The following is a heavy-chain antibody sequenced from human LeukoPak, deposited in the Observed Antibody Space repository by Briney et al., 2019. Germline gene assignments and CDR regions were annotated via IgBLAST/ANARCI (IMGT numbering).Heavy chain of an antibody. V-gene: IGHV1-24*01. J-gene: IGHJ4*02. Sequence: GASVKVSCKVSGSTLSELSIHWVRQAPGKGLEWMGGFDPEDGAIIYAQNFQDRVAMTEDRSTDTSYLELSSLTFDDTAVYYCTFHRLSFLNYFESWGQGTLVTVSS. CDR1: GSTLSELS. D-gene: IGHD2/OR15-2a*01. CDR2: FDPEDGAI. CDR3: TFHRLSFLNYFES.